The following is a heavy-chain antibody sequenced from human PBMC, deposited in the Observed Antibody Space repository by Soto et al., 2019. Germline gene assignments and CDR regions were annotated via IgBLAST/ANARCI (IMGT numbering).Heavy chain of an antibody. D-gene: IGHD5-18*01. CDR2: ISNSGST. J-gene: IGHJ4*02. CDR3: ATESGSTYGYFDH. V-gene: IGHV4-30-4*01. CDR1: GGSVTSDEDY. Sequence: SETLSLTCTVSGGSVTSDEDYWTWIRQSPGKGLEWIGYISNSGSTGYNPSLKTRLSMSVDRSKNQFTLRLTSVTAADTAVYFCATESGSTYGYFDHWGQGTQVTVSS.